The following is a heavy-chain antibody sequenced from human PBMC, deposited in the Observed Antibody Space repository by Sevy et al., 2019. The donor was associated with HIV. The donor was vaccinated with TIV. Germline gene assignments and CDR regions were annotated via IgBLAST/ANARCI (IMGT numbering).Heavy chain of an antibody. CDR2: IGYDGNNK. CDR3: ARDPRIYGDYLLAYFDY. Sequence: GGSLRLSCAASGLTPSTYGIHWVRQAQGKGLEWVAVIGYDGNNKFYADSVKGRFTISRDDSKNTVFLQMDSLRAEDTAVYYCARDPRIYGDYLLAYFDYWGQGTLVTVSS. CDR1: GLTPSTYG. V-gene: IGHV3-33*01. J-gene: IGHJ4*02. D-gene: IGHD4-17*01.